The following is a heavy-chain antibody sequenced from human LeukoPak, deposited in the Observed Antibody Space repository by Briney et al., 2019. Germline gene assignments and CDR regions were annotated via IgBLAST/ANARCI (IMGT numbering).Heavy chain of an antibody. CDR1: GITVSSNY. J-gene: IGHJ4*02. V-gene: IGHV3-66*02. CDR3: TRYYDSSVRSRGAFAW. Sequence: GGSLRLSCAASGITVSSNYMRWVRQAPGKGREGVSIFSRGNSTYCADSVKGRFAISRDNSKNTLYLHMNTMRAEDTTVYYCTRYYDSSVRSRGAFAWCGQGSLVTVSS. CDR2: FSRGNST. D-gene: IGHD3-22*01.